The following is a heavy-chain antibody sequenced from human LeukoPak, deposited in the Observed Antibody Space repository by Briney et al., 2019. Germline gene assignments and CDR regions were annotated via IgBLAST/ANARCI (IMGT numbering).Heavy chain of an antibody. D-gene: IGHD2-15*01. J-gene: IGHJ3*02. V-gene: IGHV3-23*01. CDR1: GSTFSSYA. CDR3: AKDLVSDIVVVVAAFDAFDI. Sequence: GGSLRLSCAASGSTFSSYAMSWVRQAPGKGLEWVSAISGSGGSTYYADSVKGRFTISRDNSKNTLYLQMNSLRAEDTAVYYCAKDLVSDIVVVVAAFDAFDIWGQGTMVTVSS. CDR2: ISGSGGST.